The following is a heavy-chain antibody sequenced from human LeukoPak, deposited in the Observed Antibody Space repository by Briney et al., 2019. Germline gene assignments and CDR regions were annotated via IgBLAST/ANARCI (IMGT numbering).Heavy chain of an antibody. CDR2: IYSGGST. Sequence: GRSLRLSCAASGFTVSSNYMSWVRQAPGKGLEWVSVIYSGGSTYYADSVKGRFTISRDNAKNSLYLQMDSLRVEDTAVYYCARDPYSGSYGPHYYYYMGVWGKATTVTISS. CDR1: GFTVSSNY. CDR3: ARDPYSGSYGPHYYYYMGV. J-gene: IGHJ6*03. V-gene: IGHV3-53*01. D-gene: IGHD1-26*01.